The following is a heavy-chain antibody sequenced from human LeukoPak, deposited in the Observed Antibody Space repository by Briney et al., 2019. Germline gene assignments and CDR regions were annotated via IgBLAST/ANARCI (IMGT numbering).Heavy chain of an antibody. Sequence: SETLSLTCGVSGGSISSSNWWSWVRQPPGKGLEWIGEIYRSGSTNYNPSLKSRVTISVDKSKNQFSLKLSSVTAADTAVYFCARGAEYYAIWRGYAGYSDYWGQGISVTVSS. CDR3: ARGAEYYAIWRGYAGYSDY. CDR2: IYRSGST. V-gene: IGHV4-4*02. D-gene: IGHD3-3*01. J-gene: IGHJ4*02. CDR1: GGSISSSNW.